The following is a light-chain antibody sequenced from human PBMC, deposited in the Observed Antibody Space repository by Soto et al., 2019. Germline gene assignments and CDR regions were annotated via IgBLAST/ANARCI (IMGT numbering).Light chain of an antibody. J-gene: IGKJ4*01. CDR1: QSISTW. CDR3: QQYNTYPLT. CDR2: KAS. Sequence: EIQLTQSPSTLSAYVGDRVTITCRASQSISTWLAWYQQKPGKAPKLLIYKASSLEGGVPSRFGGSGSGTLFNITISSLHPDDFATYYCQQYNTYPLTFGGGTKVDIK. V-gene: IGKV1-5*03.